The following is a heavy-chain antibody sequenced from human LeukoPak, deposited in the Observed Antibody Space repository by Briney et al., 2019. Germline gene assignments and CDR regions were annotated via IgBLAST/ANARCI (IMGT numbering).Heavy chain of an antibody. D-gene: IGHD1-26*01. CDR1: GYIFTDYY. V-gene: IGHV1/OR15-1*02. Sequence: ASVKVSCKASGYIFTDYYMHWVRQAPGQELGWMGRINPNSGGTNYAQKFQGRVTMTRDTSISTAYTELSSLRSEDTAVYYCAREDGGVGAPIDYWGQGTLVTVSS. J-gene: IGHJ4*02. CDR2: INPNSGGT. CDR3: AREDGGVGAPIDY.